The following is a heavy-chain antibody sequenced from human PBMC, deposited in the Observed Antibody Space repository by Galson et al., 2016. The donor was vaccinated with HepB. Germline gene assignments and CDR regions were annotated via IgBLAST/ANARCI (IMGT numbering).Heavy chain of an antibody. CDR3: ARDRLTSVTRHWTGTTYSYYGMDV. D-gene: IGHD1-14*01. Sequence: SLRLSCAASGFSFSAYWMSWVRQSPGKGLAWVANIKQDGSEKYYVDSVKGRFTISRDNARNSLYLQVNGLRADGTAVYYCARDRLTSVTRHWTGTTYSYYGMDVWGQGTTVTVSS. V-gene: IGHV3-7*03. CDR1: GFSFSAYW. J-gene: IGHJ6*02. CDR2: IKQDGSEK.